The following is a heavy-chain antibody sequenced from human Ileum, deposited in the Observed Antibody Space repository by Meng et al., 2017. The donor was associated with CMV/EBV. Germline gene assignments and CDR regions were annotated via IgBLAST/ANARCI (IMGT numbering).Heavy chain of an antibody. J-gene: IGHJ4*02. D-gene: IGHD6-6*01. CDR2: INPNTGGT. CDR1: GYTDYY. Sequence: ASVKVSCKASGYTDYYMHWVRQAPGQGLEWMGWINPNTGGTRYEQKFQGRVTMTSDTSISTAYMELSRLTSDDTAVYYCARRSGSSSGPFDYWGQGTLVTGAS. CDR3: ARRSGSSSGPFDY. V-gene: IGHV1-2*02.